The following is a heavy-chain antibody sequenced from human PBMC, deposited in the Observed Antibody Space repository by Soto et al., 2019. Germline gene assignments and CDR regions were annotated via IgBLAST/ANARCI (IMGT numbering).Heavy chain of an antibody. D-gene: IGHD2-8*01. Sequence: QVQLVQSGPEVKKPGASVKVSCKASGYTFSNSGFSWMRQAPGQGLEWMGGISTYNGNTNYAQKFQGRLSMTTDTSTSTAFRELRTLRSDDTAVYYCARDEYNNGRNWLTPWGQGTLVTVTS. J-gene: IGHJ5*02. V-gene: IGHV1-18*01. CDR3: ARDEYNNGRNWLTP. CDR1: GYTFSNSG. CDR2: ISTYNGNT.